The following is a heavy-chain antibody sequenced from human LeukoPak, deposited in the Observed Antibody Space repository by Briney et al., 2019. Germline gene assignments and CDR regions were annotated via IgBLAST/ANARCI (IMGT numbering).Heavy chain of an antibody. Sequence: ASVKVSCKASGYTFTSYGITWVRQAPGQGLEWMGWISANNGNTNYAQKLQGRVTMTTDTSTSTAYMELRSLRSDDTAVYYCARKPTGDPIDYWAREPWSPSPQ. V-gene: IGHV1-18*01. CDR3: ARKPTGDPIDY. CDR2: ISANNGNT. CDR1: GYTFTSYG. J-gene: IGHJ4*02. D-gene: IGHD7-27*01.